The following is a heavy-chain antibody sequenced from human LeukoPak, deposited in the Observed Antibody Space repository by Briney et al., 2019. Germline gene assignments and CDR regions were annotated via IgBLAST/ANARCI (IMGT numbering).Heavy chain of an antibody. CDR3: ARERYYYDSSGSLDAFDI. J-gene: IGHJ3*02. V-gene: IGHV4-38-2*02. D-gene: IGHD3-22*01. CDR1: GYSISSGYY. Sequence: PSETLSLTCTVSGYSISSGYYWSWIRQPPGKGLEWIGEINHSGSTNYNPSLKSRVTISVDTSKNQFSLKLSSVTAADTAVYYSARERYYYDSSGSLDAFDIWGQGTMVTVSS. CDR2: INHSGST.